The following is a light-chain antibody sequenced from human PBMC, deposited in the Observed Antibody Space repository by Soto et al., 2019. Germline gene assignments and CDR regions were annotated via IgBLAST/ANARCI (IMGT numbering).Light chain of an antibody. CDR2: GAS. Sequence: EIVLTQSPGTLSLSPGERATLSCRASQSVSSSYLAWYQQKPGQTPRLLIYGASSRATGIPDRFSGGGSGTDFTLTMSRLAPEDFAVYYCQQYCSSPRTFGQGTKVEIK. J-gene: IGKJ1*01. CDR3: QQYCSSPRT. V-gene: IGKV3-20*01. CDR1: QSVSSSY.